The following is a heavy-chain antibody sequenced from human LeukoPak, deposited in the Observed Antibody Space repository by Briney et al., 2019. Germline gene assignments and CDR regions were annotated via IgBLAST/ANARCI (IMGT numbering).Heavy chain of an antibody. V-gene: IGHV4-61*08. CDR2: IHYSGST. CDR1: GVAISRGGYY. CDR3: ARTTEGYCRGRSCYSYYYYMDV. J-gene: IGHJ6*03. Sequence: SETLSLTCAVSGVAISRGGYYWSWIRQPPGKGLEWIGYIHYSGSTNYNSSLKSRVTISVDTSKNQFSLKLSSVTAADTAVYYCARTTEGYCRGRSCYSYYYYMDVWGKGTTVTVSS. D-gene: IGHD2-15*01.